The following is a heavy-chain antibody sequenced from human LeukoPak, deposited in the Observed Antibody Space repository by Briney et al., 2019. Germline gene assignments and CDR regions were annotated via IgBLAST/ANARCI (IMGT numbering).Heavy chain of an antibody. D-gene: IGHD2-2*01. CDR2: ISSSSSYI. J-gene: IGHJ3*02. CDR3: ARDWRYCSSTSCYFDAFDI. Sequence: GGSLRLSCAASGFTFSSYSMNWVRQAPGKGLEWVSSISSSSSYIYYADSVKGRFTISRDNAKNSLYLQMNSLRAEDTAVYYCARDWRYCSSTSCYFDAFDIWGQGTMVTVSS. V-gene: IGHV3-21*01. CDR1: GFTFSSYS.